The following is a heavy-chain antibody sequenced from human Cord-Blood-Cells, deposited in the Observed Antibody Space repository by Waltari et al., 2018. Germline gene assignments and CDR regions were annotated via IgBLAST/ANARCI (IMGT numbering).Heavy chain of an antibody. V-gene: IGHV4-39*01. J-gene: IGHJ4*02. CDR1: GGSISSSSYY. Sequence: QLQLQASGPGLVKPSETLSTTCTVSGGSISSSSYYWGWIRQPPGKGLEWIGSIYYSGSTYYNPSLKSRVTISVDTSKNQFSLKLSSVTAADTAVYYCARLFTSDYWGQGTLVTVSS. CDR3: ARLFTSDY. CDR2: IYYSGST.